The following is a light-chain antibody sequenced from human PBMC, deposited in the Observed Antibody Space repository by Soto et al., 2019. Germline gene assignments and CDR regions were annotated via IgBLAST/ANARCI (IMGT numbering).Light chain of an antibody. CDR3: QQYKSWPPIT. CDR1: QSVSSSY. J-gene: IGKJ5*01. V-gene: IGKV3D-15*01. Sequence: EIVMTQSPATLSVSPGERATLSCRVSQSVSSSYLAWYQQKPGQAPRLLIHGASSRATGIPDRFSGSGSGTEFTLTISSLQSEDFAVYYCQQYKSWPPITFGQGTRLEI. CDR2: GAS.